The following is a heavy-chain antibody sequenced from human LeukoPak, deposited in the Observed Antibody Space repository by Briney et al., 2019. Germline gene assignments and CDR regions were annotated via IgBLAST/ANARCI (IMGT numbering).Heavy chain of an antibody. J-gene: IGHJ4*02. V-gene: IGHV4-39*01. D-gene: IGHD5-18*01. CDR3: ARQGYRPYYFDY. Sequence: SETLSFTCTVSGGSISSSSYYWGWIRQPPGKGLEWIGSIYYSGSTYYNPSLKSRVTISVDTSKNQFSLKLSSVTAADTAVYYCARQGYRPYYFDYWGQGTLVTVSS. CDR2: IYYSGST. CDR1: GGSISSSSYY.